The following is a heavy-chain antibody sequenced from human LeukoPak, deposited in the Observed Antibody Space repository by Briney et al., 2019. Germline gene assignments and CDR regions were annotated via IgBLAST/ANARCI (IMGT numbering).Heavy chain of an antibody. Sequence: ASVKVSCKASGYTFTSYDINWVRQATGQGLEWMGWMNPNSGNTGYAQKFQGRVTMTRNTSISTAYMELSSMRSEDTAVYYCAGSAGLNGYSYSNVMNVWAKGPRSPSP. CDR2: MNPNSGNT. CDR3: AGSAGLNGYSYSNVMNV. V-gene: IGHV1-8*01. CDR1: GYTFTSYD. D-gene: IGHD2-8*01. J-gene: IGHJ6*02.